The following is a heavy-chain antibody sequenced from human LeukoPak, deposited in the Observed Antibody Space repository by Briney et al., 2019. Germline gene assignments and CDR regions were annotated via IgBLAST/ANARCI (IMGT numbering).Heavy chain of an antibody. Sequence: GGSLRLSCAASGFTFSSYGMHWVRQAPGKGLEWVAFIRYDGSNKYYADSVKGRLTISRDNSKNTLYLQMNSLRAEDTAVYYCAKVLVTCNWNDGSLDYWGQGTLVTVSS. CDR3: AKVLVTCNWNDGSLDY. CDR1: GFTFSSYG. D-gene: IGHD1-1*01. CDR2: IRYDGSNK. V-gene: IGHV3-30*02. J-gene: IGHJ4*02.